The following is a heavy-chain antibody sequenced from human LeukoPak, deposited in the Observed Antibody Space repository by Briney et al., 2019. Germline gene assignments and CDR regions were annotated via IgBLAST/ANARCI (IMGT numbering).Heavy chain of an antibody. V-gene: IGHV3-30*02. CDR2: IRYDGSNK. CDR1: GFTFSSYG. D-gene: IGHD6-19*01. J-gene: IGHJ3*02. Sequence: GGSLRLSCAASGFTFSSYGMHWVRQAPGKGLEWVAFIRYDGSNKYYADSVKGRFTISRDNSKNTLYLQMNSLRAEDTAVYYCARRTAVADAFDIWGQGTMVTVSS. CDR3: ARRTAVADAFDI.